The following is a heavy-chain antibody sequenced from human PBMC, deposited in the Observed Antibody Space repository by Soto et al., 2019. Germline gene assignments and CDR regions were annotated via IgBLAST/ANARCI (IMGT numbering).Heavy chain of an antibody. V-gene: IGHV1-3*01. CDR3: ARESDYGDINYGMDV. D-gene: IGHD4-17*01. CDR1: GYTFTSYA. CDR2: INAGNGNT. Sequence: ASVKVSCKASGYTFTSYAMHWVRQAPGQRLEWMGWINAGNGNTKYSQKFQGRVTITRDTSASTAYMELSSLRSEDTAVYYCARESDYGDINYGMDVWGQGTTVTVSS. J-gene: IGHJ6*02.